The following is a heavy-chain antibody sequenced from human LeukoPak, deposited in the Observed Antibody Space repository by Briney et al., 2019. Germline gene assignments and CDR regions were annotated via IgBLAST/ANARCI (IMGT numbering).Heavy chain of an antibody. CDR1: GFTFSNAW. CDR3: ARGGYCSSTSCFTPDY. Sequence: GGSLRLSCAASGFTFSNAWMSWVRQAPGKGLEWVSSISSSSSYIYYADSVKGRFTISRDNAKNSLYLQMNSLRAEDTAVYYCARGGYCSSTSCFTPDYWGQGTLVTVSS. CDR2: ISSSSSYI. D-gene: IGHD2-2*01. J-gene: IGHJ4*02. V-gene: IGHV3-21*01.